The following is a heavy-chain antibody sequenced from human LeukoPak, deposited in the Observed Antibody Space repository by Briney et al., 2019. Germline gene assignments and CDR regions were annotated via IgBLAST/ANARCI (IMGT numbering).Heavy chain of an antibody. CDR1: GASVSSGGSS. D-gene: IGHD5-12*01. J-gene: IGHJ4*02. CDR3: ARKPPEGAYGLDY. V-gene: IGHV4-30-2*01. Sequence: PSETLSLTCAVTGASVSSGGSSWAWIRHPPGKGLEWIGYIYHIVNTFYNPSLQSRVTISVDTSKTQFSLKLNSVTAADTAVYYCARKPPEGAYGLDYWGQGTLVTVSA. CDR2: IYHIVNT.